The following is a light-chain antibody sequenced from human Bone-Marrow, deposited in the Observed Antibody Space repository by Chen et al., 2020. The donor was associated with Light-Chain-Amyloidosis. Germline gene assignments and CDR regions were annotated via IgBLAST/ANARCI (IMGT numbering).Light chain of an antibody. V-gene: IGLV2-14*01. CDR1: SSDVGGDNH. CDR3: SSYTITNTLV. J-gene: IGLJ1*01. Sequence: QSALTQPASVSGSPGQSITIPCTGTSSDVGGDNHVSWYQQHPDNAPKLMIYEVPHRPSWVPDRFSGSKSDNTASLTISGLQTEDEADYFCSSYTITNTLVFGSGTRVTVL. CDR2: EVP.